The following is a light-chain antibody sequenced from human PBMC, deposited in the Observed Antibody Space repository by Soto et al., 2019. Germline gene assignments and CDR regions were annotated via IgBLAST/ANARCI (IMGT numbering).Light chain of an antibody. CDR3: QQYGSSPLT. CDR2: GAS. V-gene: IGKV3-20*01. J-gene: IGKJ4*01. Sequence: EIVLTQSPGTLSLSPGERATLSCRASQSVSSSYLAWYQQKPGQAPRLLIYGASRRATGTPDRFSGSGSGTEFTLTISRREPEDFAVYYCQQYGSSPLTLGGGTKVEIK. CDR1: QSVSSSY.